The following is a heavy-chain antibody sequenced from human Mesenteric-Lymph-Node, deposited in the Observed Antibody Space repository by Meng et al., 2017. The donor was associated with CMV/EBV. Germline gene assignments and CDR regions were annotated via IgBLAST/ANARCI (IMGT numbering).Heavy chain of an antibody. CDR3: ARGTGWPNWFDP. Sequence: GESLKISCAASGFTFSDFAVIWVRQAPGRGLQWVSVIYSGTSGTYYADSVKGRFTISRDHSKNTIYLQMNSLRAEDTAVYYCARGTGWPNWFDPWGQGTLVTVSS. V-gene: IGHV3-23*03. CDR2: IYSGTSGT. D-gene: IGHD3-9*01. CDR1: GFTFSDFA. J-gene: IGHJ5*02.